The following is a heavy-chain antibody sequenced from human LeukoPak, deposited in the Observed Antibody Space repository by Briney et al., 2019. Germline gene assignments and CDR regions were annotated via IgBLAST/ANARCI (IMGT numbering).Heavy chain of an antibody. V-gene: IGHV4-59*01. D-gene: IGHD3-10*01. CDR2: IYYTGST. Sequence: PSETLSLTCTVSGDSIDSYYWSWIRQGKGLGWIGYIYYTGSTNYNPSLKSRVTISVDTSKTYFSLKVTSLTAADTAVYYCARFMVRGVHRAFDIWGQGTMVTVSS. CDR3: ARFMVRGVHRAFDI. J-gene: IGHJ3*02. CDR1: GDSIDSYY.